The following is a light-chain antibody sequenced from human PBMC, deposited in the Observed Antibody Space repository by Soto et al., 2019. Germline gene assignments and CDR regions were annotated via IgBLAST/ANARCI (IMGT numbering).Light chain of an antibody. CDR1: QSVLHSNGYNY. Sequence: DIVMTQSPLSLPVTPGEPASISWRSSQSVLHSNGYNYLDWYLQKPGQSPQLLIYLGSNRASGVPDRFSGSGSGTDFTLKISRVEAEDVGVYYCMQALQTPCTFGQGTKLEIK. CDR3: MQALQTPCT. J-gene: IGKJ2*02. V-gene: IGKV2-28*01. CDR2: LGS.